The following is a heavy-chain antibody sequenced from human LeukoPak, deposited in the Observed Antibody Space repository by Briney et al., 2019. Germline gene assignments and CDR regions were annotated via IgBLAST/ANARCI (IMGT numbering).Heavy chain of an antibody. Sequence: SQTLSLTCTVSGGSISSYYWRWIRHPPGKGLEWNGYIYYSGSTNYNPSLKSRVTISVDTSKNQFSLKLSSVTAADTAVYYCARHGGDLFFDYWGQGTLVTVSS. CDR2: IYYSGST. J-gene: IGHJ4*02. V-gene: IGHV4-59*08. CDR3: ARHGGDLFFDY. D-gene: IGHD2-21*02. CDR1: GGSISSYY.